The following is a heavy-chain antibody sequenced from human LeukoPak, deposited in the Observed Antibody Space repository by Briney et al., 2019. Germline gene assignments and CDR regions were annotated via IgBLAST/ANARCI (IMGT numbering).Heavy chain of an antibody. J-gene: IGHJ4*02. CDR2: ISSSSDYI. CDR3: ALLVGATLDFDY. CDR1: GFTFNNYI. V-gene: IGHV3-21*03. Sequence: PGGSLRLSCAASGFTFNNYIMNWVRQAPGKGLEWVSSISSSSDYIYYADSVKGRFTISRDNAKNSLYLQMNSLRAEDTAVYYCALLVGATLDFDYWGQGTLVTVSS. D-gene: IGHD1-26*01.